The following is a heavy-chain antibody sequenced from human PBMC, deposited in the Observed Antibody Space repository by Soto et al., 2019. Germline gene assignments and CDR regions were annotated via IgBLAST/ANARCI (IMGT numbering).Heavy chain of an antibody. CDR2: IYYSGST. J-gene: IGHJ6*02. V-gene: IGHV4-59*01. D-gene: IGHD3-3*01. Sequence: SSETLSLTCTVSGGSISSYYWSWIRQPPGKGLEWIGYIYYSGSTNYNPSLKSRVTISVDTSKNQFSLKLSSVTAADTAVYYCARAKAYYDFWSGYSLAKMNNYYYYYGMDVWGQGTTVTVSS. CDR1: GGSISSYY. CDR3: ARAKAYYDFWSGYSLAKMNNYYYYYGMDV.